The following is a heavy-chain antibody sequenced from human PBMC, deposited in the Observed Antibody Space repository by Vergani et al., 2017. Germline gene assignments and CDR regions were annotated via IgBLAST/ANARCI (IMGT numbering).Heavy chain of an antibody. CDR1: GFTFSSYA. CDR3: AKSGLKNDFGSGYYTGVVTVPSDXFDP. D-gene: IGHD3-3*01. CDR2: ISGSGGST. J-gene: IGHJ5*02. V-gene: IGHV3-23*01. Sequence: EVQLLESGGGLVQPGGSLRLSCAASGFTFSSYAMSWVRQAPGKGLEWVSAISGSGGSTYYADSVKGRFTISKDNSKNTLYLQMNSLRAEDTAVYYCAKSGLKNDFGSGYYTGVVTVPSDXFDPWGQGTLVTVSS.